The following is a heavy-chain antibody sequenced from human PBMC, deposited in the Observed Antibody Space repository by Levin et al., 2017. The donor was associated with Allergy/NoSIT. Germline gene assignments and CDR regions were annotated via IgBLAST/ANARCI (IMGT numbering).Heavy chain of an antibody. D-gene: IGHD3-22*01. J-gene: IGHJ4*02. CDR2: ISSSSSTI. CDR3: AKAACDSRCCLDY. CDR1: GFSFSSYS. V-gene: IGHV3-48*01. Sequence: GESLKISCAASGFSFSSYSMNWVRQAPGKGLEWVSYISSSSSTIYYADSMKGRFTISRDNAKNSLYLQMNSLRAEDTAVYYCAKAACDSRCCLDYWGQGTLVTVSS.